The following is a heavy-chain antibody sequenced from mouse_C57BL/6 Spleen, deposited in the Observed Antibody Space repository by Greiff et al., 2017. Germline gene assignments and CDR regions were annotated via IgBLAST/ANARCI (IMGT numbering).Heavy chain of an antibody. CDR1: GYTFTSYW. CDR2: IDPSDSYT. V-gene: IGHV1-69*02. CDR3: ARSGDYYGSSYGYFDV. J-gene: IGHJ1*03. Sequence: QVQLQQPGAELVKPGASVKLSCKASGYTFTSYWMHWVKQRPGQGLEWFGVIDPSDSYTNYNQKFKGKATLTVDTSSSTAYMQLSSLTSEDSAVYYCARSGDYYGSSYGYFDVWGTGTTVTVSS. D-gene: IGHD1-1*01.